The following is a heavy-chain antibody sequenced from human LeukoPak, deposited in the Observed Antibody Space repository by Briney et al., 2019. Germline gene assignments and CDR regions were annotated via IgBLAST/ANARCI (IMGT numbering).Heavy chain of an antibody. J-gene: IGHJ5*02. Sequence: ASVKVSCKASGYTFTSYGISWVRQAPGQGLEWMGWISAYNGSTNYAQKLQGRVTMTTDTSTSTAYMELRSLRSDDTAVYYCARDWGEYSSSSAWFDPWGQGTLVTVSS. CDR3: ARDWGEYSSSSAWFDP. CDR2: ISAYNGST. CDR1: GYTFTSYG. D-gene: IGHD6-6*01. V-gene: IGHV1-18*01.